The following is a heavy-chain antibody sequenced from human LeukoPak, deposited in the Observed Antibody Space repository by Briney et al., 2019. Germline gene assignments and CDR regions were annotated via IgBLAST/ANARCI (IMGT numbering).Heavy chain of an antibody. D-gene: IGHD2-2*01. Sequence: SETLSLTCTVSGDSITSYYWSWIRQPPGKGLEWIGYIYYSGSTNHNPSLKGRVTISVDTSKNQVSLKLSSVTAADTAVYFCARLNYANWFDPWGQGTLVTVSS. V-gene: IGHV4-59*01. CDR3: ARLNYANWFDP. CDR2: IYYSGST. CDR1: GDSITSYY. J-gene: IGHJ5*02.